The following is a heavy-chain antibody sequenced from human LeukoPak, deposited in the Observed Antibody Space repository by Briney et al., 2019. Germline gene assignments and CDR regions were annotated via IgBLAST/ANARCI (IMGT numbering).Heavy chain of an antibody. CDR2: INPNSGGT. V-gene: IGHV1-2*02. Sequence: ASVKVSCKASGYTFTGYYMHWVRQAPGQGLEWMGWINPNSGGTNYAQKFQGRVTMTRDTSISTAYMELSRLRSDDTAVYYCARARIVVAGTPWFDPWGQGTLVTVSS. J-gene: IGHJ5*02. CDR3: ARARIVVAGTPWFDP. D-gene: IGHD6-19*01. CDR1: GYTFTGYY.